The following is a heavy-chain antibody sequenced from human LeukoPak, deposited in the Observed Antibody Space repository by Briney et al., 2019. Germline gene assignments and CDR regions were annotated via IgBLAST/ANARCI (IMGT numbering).Heavy chain of an antibody. J-gene: IGHJ4*02. Sequence: ASVKVSCKASGYTFTGYYMHWVRQAPGQGLEWMGWINPNSGGTNYAQKFQGRVTMTRDTSISTAYMELSRLRSDDTGVYYCARVPYYDSSGYSNYYFDYWGQGTLVTVSS. D-gene: IGHD3-22*01. CDR2: INPNSGGT. CDR3: ARVPYYDSSGYSNYYFDY. CDR1: GYTFTGYY. V-gene: IGHV1-2*02.